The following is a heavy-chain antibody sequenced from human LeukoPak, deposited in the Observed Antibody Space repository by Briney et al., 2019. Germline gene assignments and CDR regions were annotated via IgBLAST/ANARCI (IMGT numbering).Heavy chain of an antibody. J-gene: IGHJ4*02. CDR1: GYTFTSYG. CDR2: ISAYNGNT. Sequence: VASVKVSCKASGYTFTSYGISWVRQGPGQGLERMGWISAYNGNTNYAQKLQGRVTMTTDTSTSAAYMELRSLRSDDTAVYYCARDGSGSYYNVMDYWGQGTLVTVSS. V-gene: IGHV1-18*01. CDR3: ARDGSGSYYNVMDY. D-gene: IGHD3-10*01.